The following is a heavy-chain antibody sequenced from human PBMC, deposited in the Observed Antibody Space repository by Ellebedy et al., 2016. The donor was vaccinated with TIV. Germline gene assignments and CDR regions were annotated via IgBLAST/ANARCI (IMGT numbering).Heavy chain of an antibody. CDR1: GFSFRSHG. CDR3: AKDRGGTGSQNTYAIDV. D-gene: IGHD3-10*01. Sequence: GESLKISCTASGFSFRSHGMHWVRQAPGKGLEWLAVVLHDDGRTFSGESVRGRFTISRDNSKNMVYLQLNGLRLEDTAIYYCAKDRGGTGSQNTYAIDVWGQGTTVTVSS. J-gene: IGHJ6*02. CDR2: VLHDDGRT. V-gene: IGHV3-30*18.